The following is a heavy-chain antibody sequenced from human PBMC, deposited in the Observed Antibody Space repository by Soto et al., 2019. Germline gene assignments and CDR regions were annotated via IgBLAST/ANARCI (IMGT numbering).Heavy chain of an antibody. CDR1: GYTFTGYY. CDR3: ARGLRSSFYGMDV. V-gene: IGHV1-2*04. J-gene: IGHJ6*02. CDR2: INPNSGGT. D-gene: IGHD3-16*01. Sequence: ASVKFSCKASGYTFTGYYMHWVRQAPGQGLEWMGWINPNSGGTNYAQKFQGWVTMTRDTSISTAYMELSRLRSDDTAVYYCARGLRSSFYGMDVWGQGTTVTVSS.